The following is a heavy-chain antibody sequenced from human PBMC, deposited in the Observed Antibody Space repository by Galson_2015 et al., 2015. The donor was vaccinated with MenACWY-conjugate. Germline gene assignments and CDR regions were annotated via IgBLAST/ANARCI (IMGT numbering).Heavy chain of an antibody. CDR3: VIDVGYVDNDVMDD. V-gene: IGHV3-7*03. Sequence: SLRLSCAASGFRFTDYWMTWVRQAPGKGLDWVANIHQGGSRAYYADSVKGRFTISRDNAKNSVFLQMSSLRPEDSAGYDCVIDVGYVDNDVMDDWGQGTPVT. CDR1: GFRFTDYW. CDR2: IHQGGSRA. D-gene: IGHD4-17*01. J-gene: IGHJ6*02.